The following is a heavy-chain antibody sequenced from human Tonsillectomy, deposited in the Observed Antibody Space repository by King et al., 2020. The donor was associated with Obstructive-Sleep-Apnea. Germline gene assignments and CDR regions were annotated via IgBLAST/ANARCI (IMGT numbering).Heavy chain of an antibody. D-gene: IGHD6-13*01. Sequence: VQLVESGGGVVQPGGSLRLSCAAAGFSFSSYGMHWVRQAPGKGLEWVAFIRYGGRKKYYAESVKGRVLISSDTSKKTLYLQMNSLGAEDTAVFYCAKATAAAGTFADYWGQGTLVTVSS. J-gene: IGHJ4*02. CDR3: AKATAAAGTFADY. V-gene: IGHV3-30*02. CDR2: IRYGGRKK. CDR1: GFSFSSYG.